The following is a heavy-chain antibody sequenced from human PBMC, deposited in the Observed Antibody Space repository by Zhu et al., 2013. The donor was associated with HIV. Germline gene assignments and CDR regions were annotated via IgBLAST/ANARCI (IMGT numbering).Heavy chain of an antibody. D-gene: IGHD6-6*01. CDR3: ARGPRGVAARRDSGRVEPLNFDY. CDR1: GGTFSSYA. CDR2: IIPIFGTA. Sequence: QVQLVQSGAEVKKPGSSVKVSCKASGGTFSSYAISWVRQAPGQGLEWMGGIIPIFGTANYAQKFQGRVTITADESTSTAYMELSSLRSEDTAVYYCARGPRGVAARRDSGRVEPLNFDYWGQGTLVTVSS. J-gene: IGHJ4*02. V-gene: IGHV1-69*01.